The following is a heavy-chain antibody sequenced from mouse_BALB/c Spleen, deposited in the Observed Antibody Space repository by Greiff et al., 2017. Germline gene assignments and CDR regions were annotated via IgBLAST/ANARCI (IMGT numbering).Heavy chain of an antibody. Sequence: EVQLVESGPGLVKPSQSLSLTCTVTGYSITSDYAWNWIRQFPGNKLEWMGYISYSGSTSYNPSLKSRISITRDTSKNQFFLQLNSVTTEDTATYYCARGGMLAYWGQGTLVTVSA. CDR2: ISYSGST. J-gene: IGHJ3*01. CDR3: ARGGMLAY. V-gene: IGHV3-2*02. CDR1: GYSITSDYA.